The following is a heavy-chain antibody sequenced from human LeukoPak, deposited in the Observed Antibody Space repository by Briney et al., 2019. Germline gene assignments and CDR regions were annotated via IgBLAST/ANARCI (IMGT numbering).Heavy chain of an antibody. CDR1: GDSVSSNSAS. J-gene: IGHJ6*02. D-gene: IGHD6-13*01. V-gene: IGHV6-1*01. CDR2: TYYRSKWDY. Sequence: SQTLSLTCAISGDSVSSNSASWNWIRQSPSRGLEWLGRTYYRSKWDYDYPLSVRSRITISPDTSKNQFSLQLISVTPEDTAVYYCARDLRIRVGQQLVLYEGYYYGMDVWGQGTTVTVSS. CDR3: ARDLRIRVGQQLVLYEGYYYGMDV.